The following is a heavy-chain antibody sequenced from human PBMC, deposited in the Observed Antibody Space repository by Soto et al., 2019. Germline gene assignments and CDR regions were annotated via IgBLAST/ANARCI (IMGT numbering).Heavy chain of an antibody. Sequence: EVQLVESGGGLVKPGGSLRLSCAASGFSLSDYSMNRIRQAPGKGLEWVASISSSSSFIHYAESMKGRFTISRDNAKNSLYLQMNSLSAEDTAVYYCAGSSDDGRDNWGQGTLVTVSS. V-gene: IGHV3-21*01. CDR1: GFSLSDYS. CDR3: AGSSDDGRDN. CDR2: ISSSSSFI. J-gene: IGHJ4*02. D-gene: IGHD1-26*01.